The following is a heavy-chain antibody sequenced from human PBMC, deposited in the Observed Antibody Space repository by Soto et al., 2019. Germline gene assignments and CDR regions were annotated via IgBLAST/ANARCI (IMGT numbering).Heavy chain of an antibody. CDR2: ISYDGSNK. CDR3: ARERGVVVVPSAGVVARCSCCGMDF. V-gene: IGHV3-30-3*01. J-gene: IGHJ6*02. Sequence: GGSLSLSCAASGFTFSSYAMHWVRQAPGTGLEWVAVISYDGSNKYYADSVQGRFTISRDNSKNTQYLQMNSLRAEEKAVDYWARERGVVVVPSAGVVARCSCCGMDFWGQGTTVTVSS. D-gene: IGHD2-2*01. CDR1: GFTFSSYA.